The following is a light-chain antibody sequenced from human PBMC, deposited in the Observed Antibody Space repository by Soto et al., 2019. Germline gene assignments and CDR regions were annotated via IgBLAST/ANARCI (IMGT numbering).Light chain of an antibody. Sequence: DIQMTQSPSSLSASVGDRVTITCRASQRISSYLNWYQQKPGKAPKLLIYAASSLQSGVPSRFSGSGSGTDFNLTISSLQPEDFATYYCQQSYSTPLTFGGGTKVEIK. V-gene: IGKV1-39*01. CDR3: QQSYSTPLT. J-gene: IGKJ4*01. CDR1: QRISSY. CDR2: AAS.